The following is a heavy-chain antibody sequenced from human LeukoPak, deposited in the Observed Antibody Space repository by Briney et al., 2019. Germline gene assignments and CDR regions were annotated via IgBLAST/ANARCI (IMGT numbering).Heavy chain of an antibody. CDR3: ARDGGNYEVYAFDI. J-gene: IGHJ3*02. CDR1: GFTFSSYA. V-gene: IGHV3-64*01. D-gene: IGHD1-7*01. CDR2: ISSNGGST. Sequence: GGSLRLSCAASGFTFSSYAMHWVRQAPGKGLEYVSAISSNGGSTYYANSVKGRFTISRDNSKNTLYLQMGSLRAEDMAVYYCARDGGNYEVYAFDIWGQGTMVTVSS.